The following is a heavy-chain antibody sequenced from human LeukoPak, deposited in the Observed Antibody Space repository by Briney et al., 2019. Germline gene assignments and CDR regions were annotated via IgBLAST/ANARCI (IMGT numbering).Heavy chain of an antibody. V-gene: IGHV1-69*13. CDR2: IIPTFGTA. J-gene: IGHJ3*02. Sequence: SVKVSCKASGGTFSSYAISWVRQAPGQGLEWMGGIIPTFGTANYAQKFQGRVTITADESTSTAYMELSSLRSEDTAVYYCARESDGCSSTSCYDQGAFDIWGQGTMVTVSS. CDR3: ARESDGCSSTSCYDQGAFDI. D-gene: IGHD2-2*01. CDR1: GGTFSSYA.